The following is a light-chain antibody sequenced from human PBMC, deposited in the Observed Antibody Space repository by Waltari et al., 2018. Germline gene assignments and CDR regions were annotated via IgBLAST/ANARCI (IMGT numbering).Light chain of an antibody. CDR3: QSYDTSLSVV. CDR1: GSHLGAGYD. J-gene: IGLJ2*01. CDR2: GTS. Sequence: QSVLTQPPSVSGAPGQWVSISCTGSGSHLGAGYDVNWYQQHPGKAPKLLIYGTSTRPPGVPDRFFGSQSGTSASLAITALQAEDEAEYYCQSYDTSLSVVFGGGTKLTVL. V-gene: IGLV1-40*01.